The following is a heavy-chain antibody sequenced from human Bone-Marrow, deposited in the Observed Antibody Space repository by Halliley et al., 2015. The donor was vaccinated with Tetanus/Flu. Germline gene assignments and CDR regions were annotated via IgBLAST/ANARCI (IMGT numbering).Heavy chain of an antibody. J-gene: IGHJ3*01. CDR3: STSYNSVALDL. Sequence: VWFSHINRDGSSPTYADSVKGRFPIPRANAKNTLYLQINSLRAADTAVYYCSTSYNSVALDLWGRGTMVPVSS. CDR2: INRDGSSP. V-gene: IGHV3-74*03. D-gene: IGHD1-1*01.